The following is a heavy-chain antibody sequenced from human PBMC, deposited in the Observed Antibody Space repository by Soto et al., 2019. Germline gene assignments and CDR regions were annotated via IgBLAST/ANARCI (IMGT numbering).Heavy chain of an antibody. CDR3: ATVVSVTRTYYFDY. CDR1: GYTLTELS. CDR2: FDPEDGET. D-gene: IGHD4-4*01. V-gene: IGHV1-24*01. Sequence: ASVKVSCKVSGYTLTELSMHWVRQAPGKGLEWMGGFDPEDGETIYAQKFQGRVTMTEDTSTDTAYMELSSLRSEDTAVYYCATVVSVTRTYYFDYWGQGTLVTVYS. J-gene: IGHJ4*02.